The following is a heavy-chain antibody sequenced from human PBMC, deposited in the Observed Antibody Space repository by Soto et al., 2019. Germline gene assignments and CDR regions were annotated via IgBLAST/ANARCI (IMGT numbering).Heavy chain of an antibody. J-gene: IGHJ4*02. D-gene: IGHD4-4*01. CDR1: GFTFSNYA. CDR3: AREYSNSWHSGF. V-gene: IGHV3-48*02. CDR2: ISSSSSTI. Sequence: EVQLVESGGGLVQPGGTLRRSCAATGFTFSNYAMHWVRQAPGKGLEWISYISSSSSTIYYADSVKGRFTISRDNVQNSTFLQMNSLRDDDTAVYYCAREYSNSWHSGFWGQGTLVTVSS.